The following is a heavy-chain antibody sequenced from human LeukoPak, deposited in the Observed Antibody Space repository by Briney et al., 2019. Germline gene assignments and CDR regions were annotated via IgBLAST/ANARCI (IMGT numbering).Heavy chain of an antibody. J-gene: IGHJ4*02. Sequence: GGSLRLSCAASGFTFSSYSMNWVRQAPGKGLEWVSSISSSSSYTYYADSVKGRFTISRDNAKNSLYLQMNSLRVEDTAVYYCARSQFGELLNGFDYWGQGTLVTVSS. D-gene: IGHD3-10*01. V-gene: IGHV3-21*01. CDR2: ISSSSSYT. CDR3: ARSQFGELLNGFDY. CDR1: GFTFSSYS.